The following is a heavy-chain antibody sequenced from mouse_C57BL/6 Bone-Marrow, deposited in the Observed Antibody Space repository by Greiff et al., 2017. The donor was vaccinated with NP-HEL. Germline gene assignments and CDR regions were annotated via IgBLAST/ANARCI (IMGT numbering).Heavy chain of an antibody. J-gene: IGHJ3*01. D-gene: IGHD1-1*01. CDR2: IYPRSGNT. CDR1: GYTFTSYG. CDR3: ARYGIGWFAY. Sequence: LVESGAELARPGASVKLSCKASGYTFTSYGISWVKQRTGQGLEWIGEIYPRSGNTYYNEKFKGKATLTADKSSSTAYMELRSLTSEDSAVYFCARYGIGWFAYWGQGTLVTVSA. V-gene: IGHV1-81*01.